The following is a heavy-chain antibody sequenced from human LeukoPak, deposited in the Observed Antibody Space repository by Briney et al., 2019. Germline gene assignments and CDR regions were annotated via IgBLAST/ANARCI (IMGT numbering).Heavy chain of an antibody. D-gene: IGHD3-10*01. J-gene: IGHJ6*03. CDR3: AKPGAPSYYYYYMDV. CDR2: ISGSGGST. V-gene: IGHV3-23*01. Sequence: GGSLRLSCAASGFTFSSYGMSWVRQAPGKGLEWVSAISGSGGSTYYADSVKGRFTISRDNSKNTLYLQMNSLRAEDTAVYYCAKPGAPSYYYYYMDVWGKGTTVTISS. CDR1: GFTFSSYG.